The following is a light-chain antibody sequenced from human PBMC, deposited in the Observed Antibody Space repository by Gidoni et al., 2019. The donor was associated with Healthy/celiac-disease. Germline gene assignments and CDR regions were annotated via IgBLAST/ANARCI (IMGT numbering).Light chain of an antibody. J-gene: IGKJ2*01. CDR3: QQYNSYST. CDR2: KAS. CDR1: QSISSW. V-gene: IGKV1-5*03. Sequence: DIQMTQSPSTLSASVGDRVTITCRASQSISSWLAWYQQKPGKAPKLLIYKASSLESGVPSRFSGSGSGTEFTLTISSLQPDDFATYDCQQYNSYSTFXXXTKLEIK.